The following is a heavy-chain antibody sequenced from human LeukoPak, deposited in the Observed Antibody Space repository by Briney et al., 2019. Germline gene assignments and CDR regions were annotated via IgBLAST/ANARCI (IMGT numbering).Heavy chain of an antibody. Sequence: QAGRSLRLSCSASGFTFNNFALHWVRQVPGKGLEWVAVISYDGNNKYYADSVKGRFTISRDYSKKTLFLQMNSLRAEDTAVYYCAKEAGSHYDYYKFYGMDVWGQGTAVTVSS. CDR3: AKEAGSHYDYYKFYGMDV. CDR1: GFTFNNFA. V-gene: IGHV3-30*18. D-gene: IGHD1-26*01. J-gene: IGHJ6*02. CDR2: ISYDGNNK.